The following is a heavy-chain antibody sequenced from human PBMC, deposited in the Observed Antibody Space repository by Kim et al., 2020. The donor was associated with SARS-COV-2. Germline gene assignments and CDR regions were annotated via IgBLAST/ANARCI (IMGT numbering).Heavy chain of an antibody. D-gene: IGHD3-16*02. CDR3: ARDGRLHLGELSFFDY. J-gene: IGHJ4*02. Sequence: FQGRVTITADESTSTAYMELSSLRSEDTAVYYCARDGRLHLGELSFFDYWGQGTLVTVSS. V-gene: IGHV1-69*01.